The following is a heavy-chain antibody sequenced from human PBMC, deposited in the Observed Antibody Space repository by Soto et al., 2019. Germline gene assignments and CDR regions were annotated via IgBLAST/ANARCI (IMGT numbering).Heavy chain of an antibody. V-gene: IGHV5-51*01. J-gene: IGHJ6*02. D-gene: IGHD3-3*01. CDR3: TRHPPVSTIFGVVINYYGMDV. CDR1: GYSFTSYW. CDR2: IYPGDSDT. Sequence: EVQLVQSGAEVKKPGESLKISCKGSGYSFTSYWIGWVRQMPGKGLEWMGIIYPGDSDTRYSPSFQGQVTISADKSISTAYLQWSSLKASDTAMYYCTRHPPVSTIFGVVINYYGMDVWCQGTTVTVSS.